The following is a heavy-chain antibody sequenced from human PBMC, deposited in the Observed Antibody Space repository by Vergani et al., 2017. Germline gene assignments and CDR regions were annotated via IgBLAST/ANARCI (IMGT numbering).Heavy chain of an antibody. V-gene: IGHV4-59*02. CDR1: GASVNSYY. J-gene: IGHJ4*02. Sequence: QLHLQESGPGLVKPSETLSLTCTVSGASVNSYYWSWIRQPPGKGLEWMGYIYYSGSTYYNPSLKSRVTISVDTSKNQFSLKLSSVTAADTAVYYCAREHSGTSCAFDYWGQGTLVTVSS. D-gene: IGHD2-2*01. CDR2: IYYSGST. CDR3: AREHSGTSCAFDY.